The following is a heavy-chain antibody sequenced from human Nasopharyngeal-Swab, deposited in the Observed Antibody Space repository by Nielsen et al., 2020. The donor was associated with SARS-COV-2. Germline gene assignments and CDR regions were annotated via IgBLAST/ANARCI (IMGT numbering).Heavy chain of an antibody. J-gene: IGHJ3*01. CDR2: INPNSGGA. V-gene: IGHV1-2*02. D-gene: IGHD3-10*01. CDR3: AREMRDSSSGNDAFDV. Sequence: WVRQAPGQGLEWMGCINPNSGGATYAQKFEGRVTMTRATSRGTAYMELSVLRPDDTAVFYCAREMRDSSSGNDAFDVWGQGTRVTVS.